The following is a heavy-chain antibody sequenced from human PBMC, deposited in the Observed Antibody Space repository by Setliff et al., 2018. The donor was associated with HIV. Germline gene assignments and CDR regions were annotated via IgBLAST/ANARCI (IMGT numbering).Heavy chain of an antibody. CDR2: INAGNGNT. V-gene: IGHV1-3*01. D-gene: IGHD2-15*01. CDR3: ARDGCSGQRCYLFNWFDP. CDR1: GYTFTSYA. Sequence: ASVKVSCKASGYTFTSYAIHWVRQAPGQGLEWMGWINAGNGNTKYSQKFQSRVTITRDTSASTVYMELSSLRSEDTAVYYCARDGCSGQRCYLFNWFDPWGQGTLVTVSS. J-gene: IGHJ5*02.